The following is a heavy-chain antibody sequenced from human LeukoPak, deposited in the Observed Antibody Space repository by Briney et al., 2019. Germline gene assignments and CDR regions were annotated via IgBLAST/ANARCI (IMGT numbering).Heavy chain of an antibody. CDR2: INSDGSST. J-gene: IGHJ3*02. Sequence: GGSLRLSCAASGFTFSSYWMHWVRQVPGKGVVWVSRINSDGSSTSYADSVKGRFTISRDNAKNTLYVQMNSLRAEDRAVYYCSTGSGHAFDIWGRGTMVTVSS. CDR1: GFTFSSYW. V-gene: IGHV3-74*01. D-gene: IGHD3-10*01. CDR3: STGSGHAFDI.